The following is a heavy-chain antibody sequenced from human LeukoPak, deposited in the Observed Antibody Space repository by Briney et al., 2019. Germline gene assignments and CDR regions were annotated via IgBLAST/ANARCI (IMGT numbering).Heavy chain of an antibody. Sequence: PSETLSLTCTVSGGSVSSGSYYWSWIRQPPGKGLEWIGYIYYSGSTNYNPSLKSRVTISVDTSKNQFSLKLSSVTAADTAVYYCAGGIKKGATVGYWGQGTLVTVSS. V-gene: IGHV4-61*01. CDR2: IYYSGST. J-gene: IGHJ4*02. CDR3: AGGIKKGATVGY. D-gene: IGHD1-26*01. CDR1: GGSVSSGSYY.